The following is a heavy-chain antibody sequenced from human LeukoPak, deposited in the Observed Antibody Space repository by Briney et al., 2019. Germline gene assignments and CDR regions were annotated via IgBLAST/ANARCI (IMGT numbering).Heavy chain of an antibody. J-gene: IGHJ5*02. Sequence: SVKVSCKASGGTFSNYAISWVRQAPGQGPEWMGGIIPIFGTTNYAQKFQGRVTITADESTSTAYMELSSLRSEDTAVYYCARDGLQQLVAAGWFDPWGQGTLVTVSS. CDR1: GGTFSNYA. CDR2: IIPIFGTT. CDR3: ARDGLQQLVAAGWFDP. V-gene: IGHV1-69*13. D-gene: IGHD6-13*01.